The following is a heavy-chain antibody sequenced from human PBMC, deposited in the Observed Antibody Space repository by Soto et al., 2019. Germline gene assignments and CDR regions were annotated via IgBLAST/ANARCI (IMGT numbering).Heavy chain of an antibody. CDR2: INSDGSST. CDR1: GFTFSSYW. J-gene: IGHJ6*02. CDR3: ARDLSNYSSYYSYGMDV. Sequence: PGGSLRLSCAASGFTFSSYWMHWVRQAPGKGLVWVSRINSDGSSTSYADSVKGRFTISRDNAKNTLYLQMNSLRAEDTAVYYCARDLSNYSSYYSYGMDVWGQGTTVTVSS. V-gene: IGHV3-74*01. D-gene: IGHD1-7*01.